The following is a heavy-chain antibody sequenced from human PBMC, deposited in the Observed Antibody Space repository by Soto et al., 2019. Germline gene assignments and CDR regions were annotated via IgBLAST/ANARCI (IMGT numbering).Heavy chain of an antibody. CDR1: GYTFTRYS. D-gene: IGHD5-12*01. Sequence: ASVKVSCKASGYTFTRYSLHWVRQAPGRSLEWMGWINSANGNTKYSQNFQGRVSIIRDTSASTAYMELSSLRSEDTAMYYCARSVSPTRVDRVRAYYYYGVDGGGQGTTVTVSS. CDR2: INSANGNT. J-gene: IGHJ6*02. CDR3: ARSVSPTRVDRVRAYYYYGVDG. V-gene: IGHV1-3*01.